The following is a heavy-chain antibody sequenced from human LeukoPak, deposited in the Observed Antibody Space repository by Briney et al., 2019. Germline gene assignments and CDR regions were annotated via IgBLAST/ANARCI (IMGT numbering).Heavy chain of an antibody. Sequence: PSETLSLTCTVSGGSISSYYWSWIRQPAGKGLEWIGRIYTSGSTNYNPSLKSRVTMSADTSKNQFSLKLSSVTAADTAVYYCARDLPSLWFGDGAFDIWGQGTMVTVSS. V-gene: IGHV4-4*07. CDR3: ARDLPSLWFGDGAFDI. J-gene: IGHJ3*02. CDR2: IYTSGST. CDR1: GGSISSYY. D-gene: IGHD3-10*01.